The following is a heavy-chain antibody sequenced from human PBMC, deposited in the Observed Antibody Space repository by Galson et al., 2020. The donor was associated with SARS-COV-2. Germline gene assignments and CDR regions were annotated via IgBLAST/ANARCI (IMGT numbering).Heavy chain of an antibody. J-gene: IGHJ5*02. CDR2: IRSKAYGGTT. D-gene: IGHD4-17*01. CDR1: GFTFGDYA. CDR3: TRVKETTPQGNNWFDP. V-gene: IGHV3-49*03. Sequence: GESLKISCTASGFTFGDYAMSWFRQAPGKGLEWVGFIRSKAYGGTTEYAASVKGRFTISRDDSKSIAYLQMNSLKTEDTAVYYCTRVKETTPQGNNWFDPWGQGTLVTVSS.